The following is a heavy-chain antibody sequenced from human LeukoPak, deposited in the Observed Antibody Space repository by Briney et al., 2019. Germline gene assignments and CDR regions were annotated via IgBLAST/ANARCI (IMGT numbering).Heavy chain of an antibody. J-gene: IGHJ3*02. Sequence: GGSLRLSCAASGFTFSDYYMSWIRQAPGKGLEWVSYLSGSGSAIYYADSVKGRFTISRDNSKNTLYLQMNSLRAEDTAVYYCAKDWTAVGATGLVAFDIWGQGTMVTVSS. CDR3: AKDWTAVGATGLVAFDI. CDR1: GFTFSDYY. V-gene: IGHV3-11*01. CDR2: LSGSGSAI. D-gene: IGHD1-26*01.